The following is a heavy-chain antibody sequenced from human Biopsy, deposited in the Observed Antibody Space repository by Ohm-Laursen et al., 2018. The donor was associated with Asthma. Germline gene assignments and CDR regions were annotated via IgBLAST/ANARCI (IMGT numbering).Heavy chain of an antibody. J-gene: IGHJ6*02. D-gene: IGHD6-13*01. CDR1: SGSGGYMRSGNYY. CDR2: IYYSGTT. CDR3: VRGSSSWHHGPFHYYYGLDV. V-gene: IGHV4-39*01. Sequence: GTLSLTCSLSSGSGGYMRSGNYYWGWIRQPPGKGLEWIGSIYYSGTTYYNPSLESRFAVSADTSKNQFSLKLTSATAADTAVYYCVRGSSSWHHGPFHYYYGLDVWGQGTTATVSS.